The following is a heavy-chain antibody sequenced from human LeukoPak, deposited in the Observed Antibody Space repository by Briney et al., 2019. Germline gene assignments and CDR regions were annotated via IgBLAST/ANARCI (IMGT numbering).Heavy chain of an antibody. Sequence: GGSLRLSCAASGFTFSSYAMSWVRQAPGKGLEWVSAISGSGGSTYYADSVKGRFTISRDNSKNTLYLQMNSLRAEDTAMYYCARAKRYYYDSSGYPFDYWGQGTLVTVSS. CDR3: ARAKRYYYDSSGYPFDY. V-gene: IGHV3-23*01. CDR1: GFTFSSYA. CDR2: ISGSGGST. D-gene: IGHD3-22*01. J-gene: IGHJ4*02.